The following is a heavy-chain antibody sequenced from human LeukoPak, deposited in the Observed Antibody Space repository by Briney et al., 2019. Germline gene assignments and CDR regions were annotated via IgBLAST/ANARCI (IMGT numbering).Heavy chain of an antibody. V-gene: IGHV4-34*01. D-gene: IGHD1-26*01. CDR2: INHSGST. J-gene: IGHJ4*02. CDR3: ARVASGSCLDY. Sequence: SETLSLTCAVYGGSFSGYYWSWIRQPPGKGLEWIGEINHSGSTNYNPSLKSRVTISVDTSKNQFSLKLSSVTAADTAVYYCARVASGSCLDYWDQGTLVTVSS. CDR1: GGSFSGYY.